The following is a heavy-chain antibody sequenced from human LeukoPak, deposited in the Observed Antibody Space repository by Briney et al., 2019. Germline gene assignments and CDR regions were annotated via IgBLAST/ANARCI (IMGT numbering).Heavy chain of an antibody. V-gene: IGHV3-23*01. D-gene: IGHD6-6*01. CDR3: AKGPTSSSLRYFDC. Sequence: GGSLRLSCAASGFTFTTYWMTWVRQAPGKGLEWVSGISGSGGTTNYADSVKGRFTISRDNSKNTLYLQMNSLRADDTAVYYCAKGPTSSSLRYFDCWGQGTLVTVSS. CDR2: ISGSGGTT. J-gene: IGHJ4*02. CDR1: GFTFTTYW.